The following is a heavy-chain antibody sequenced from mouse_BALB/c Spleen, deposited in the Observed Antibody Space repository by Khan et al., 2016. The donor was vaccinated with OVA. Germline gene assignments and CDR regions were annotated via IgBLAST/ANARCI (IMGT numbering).Heavy chain of an antibody. Sequence: EVQLQESGPSLVKHSQTLSLTCSVTGESITSGYWSWIRKFPGNKLEYMGYILSSGSTYYNTSLNSRITINQHTYQNQYYLQLNSVTTEDTATYYCARSTYRYAFAYWGQGTLVTVSA. J-gene: IGHJ3*01. CDR3: ARSTYRYAFAY. CDR1: GESITSGY. D-gene: IGHD2-14*01. CDR2: ILSSGST. V-gene: IGHV3-8*02.